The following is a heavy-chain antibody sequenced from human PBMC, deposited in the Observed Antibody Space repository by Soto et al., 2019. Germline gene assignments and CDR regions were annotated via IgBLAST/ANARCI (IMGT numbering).Heavy chain of an antibody. J-gene: IGHJ5*02. D-gene: IGHD6-13*01. CDR1: GYTFTSYG. V-gene: IGHV1-18*01. Sequence: ASVKVSCKASGYTFTSYGISWVRQAPGQGLEWMGWISAYNGNTNYAQKLQGRVAMTTDTSTSTAYMELRSLRSDDTAVYYCARTGYRSSWYWFDPWGQGTLVTVSS. CDR2: ISAYNGNT. CDR3: ARTGYRSSWYWFDP.